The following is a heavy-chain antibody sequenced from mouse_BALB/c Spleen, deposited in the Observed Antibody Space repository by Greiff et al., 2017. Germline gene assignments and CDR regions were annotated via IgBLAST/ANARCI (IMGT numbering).Heavy chain of an antibody. V-gene: IGHV1S137*01. CDR3: ARSYDYDGYAMDY. CDR2: ISTYYGDA. D-gene: IGHD2-4*01. J-gene: IGHJ4*01. Sequence: VQRVESGAELVRPGVSVKISCKGSGYTFTDYAMHWVKQSHAKSLEWIGVISTYYGDASYNQKFKGKATMTVDKSSSTAYMELARLTSEDSAIYYCARSYDYDGYAMDYWGQGTSVTVSS. CDR1: GYTFTDYA.